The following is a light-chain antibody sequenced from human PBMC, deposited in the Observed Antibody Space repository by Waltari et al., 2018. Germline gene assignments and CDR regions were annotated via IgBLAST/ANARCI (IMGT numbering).Light chain of an antibody. CDR2: WAS. V-gene: IGKV4-1*01. CDR1: QSLFYSPNNKNF. J-gene: IGKJ1*01. Sequence: DTVLTQSPDSLAVSLGERATINCTSSQSLFYSPNNKNFLAWYQQKSGQPPKLLIYWASTRESGVPDRFSGSESGTDFTLTISSLQAEDVAVYYCQQYSTFPVTFGQGTKVEIK. CDR3: QQYSTFPVT.